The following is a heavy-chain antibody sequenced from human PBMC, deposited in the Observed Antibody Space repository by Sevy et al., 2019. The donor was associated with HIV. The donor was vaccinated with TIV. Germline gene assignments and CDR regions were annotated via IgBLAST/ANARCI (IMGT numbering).Heavy chain of an antibody. V-gene: IGHV1-24*01. CDR2: FDPEDGET. Sequence: ASVKVSCKVTGYTLTELSLHWVRQTSVKGLEWMGSFDPEDGETIYAQKFQGRITMTEDTSTDTAYMELSSLRSEDTAVYYCATTKDYYDNSGYPFDSRGQGTLVTVSS. CDR3: ATTKDYYDNSGYPFDS. CDR1: GYTLTELS. J-gene: IGHJ4*02. D-gene: IGHD3-22*01.